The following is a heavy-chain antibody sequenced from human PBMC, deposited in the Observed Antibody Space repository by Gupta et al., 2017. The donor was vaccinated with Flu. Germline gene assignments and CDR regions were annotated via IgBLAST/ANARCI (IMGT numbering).Heavy chain of an antibody. J-gene: IGHJ5*02. CDR3: ARSTAINYWLDP. D-gene: IGHD5-12*01. Sequence: GWVRQAPGKGPEWIGILFYSGNTYYSPSLQSRVTISVDASKNQVSLKLTSVTAADTAVYYCARSTAINYWLDPWGQGTPVIVSS. CDR2: LFYSGNT. V-gene: IGHV4-39*01.